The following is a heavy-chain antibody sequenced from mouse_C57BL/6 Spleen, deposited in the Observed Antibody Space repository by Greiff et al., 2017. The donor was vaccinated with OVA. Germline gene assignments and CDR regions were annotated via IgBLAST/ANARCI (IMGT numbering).Heavy chain of an antibody. J-gene: IGHJ3*01. D-gene: IGHD2-4*01. CDR2: IDPEDGDT. CDR3: TSYYDYDVAWFAY. CDR1: GFNIKDYY. Sequence: EVQLQQSGAELVRPGASVKLSCTASGFNIKDYYMHWVKQRPEQGLEWIGRIDPEDGDTEYATKFQGKATMTADTSSNTAYLQLSSLTSEDTSVYSCTSYYDYDVAWFAYWGQGTLVTVSA. V-gene: IGHV14-1*01.